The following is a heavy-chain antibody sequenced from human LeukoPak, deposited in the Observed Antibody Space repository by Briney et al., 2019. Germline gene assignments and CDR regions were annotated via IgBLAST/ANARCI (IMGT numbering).Heavy chain of an antibody. CDR2: INPNSGGT. CDR1: GYTFTGYY. CDR3: ARVADTTGDYYYYGMDV. Sequence: ASVKVSCKASGYTFTGYYMHWVRQAPGQGLEWMGWINPNSGGTNYAQKFQGRVTMTRDTSISTAYMELSRLRSDDTAVYYCARVADTTGDYYYYGMDVWGQGTTVTVSS. D-gene: IGHD1-1*01. V-gene: IGHV1-2*02. J-gene: IGHJ6*02.